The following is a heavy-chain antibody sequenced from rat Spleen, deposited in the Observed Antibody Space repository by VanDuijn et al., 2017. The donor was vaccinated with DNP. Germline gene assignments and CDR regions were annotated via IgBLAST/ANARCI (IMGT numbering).Heavy chain of an antibody. CDR3: ARGSGTYYWYFDF. Sequence: EVQLVESGGGLVQPGRSLKLSCAASGFTFSNYDMAWVRQAPTKGLEWVASISPSGGNTYYPDSVKGRFIISRDNARNTLYLQMNSLRSEDTATYFCARGSGTYYWYFDFWGPGTMVTVSS. J-gene: IGHJ1*01. CDR2: ISPSGGNT. V-gene: IGHV5S13*01. D-gene: IGHD5-1*01. CDR1: GFTFSNYD.